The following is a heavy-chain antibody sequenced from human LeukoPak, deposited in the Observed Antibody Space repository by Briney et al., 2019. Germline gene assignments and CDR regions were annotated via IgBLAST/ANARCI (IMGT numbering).Heavy chain of an antibody. D-gene: IGHD5-12*01. CDR3: ARGGGDSGYDYDDF. V-gene: IGHV3-30-3*01. CDR1: GFTFSSYA. CDR2: ISYDGSNK. Sequence: GGSLRLSCAASGFTFSSYAMHWVRQAPGKGLEWVAVISYDGSNKYYADSVKGRFTISRDNSKNTLYLQMNSLRAEDTAVYYCARGGGDSGYDYDDFWGQGTLVTVSS. J-gene: IGHJ4*02.